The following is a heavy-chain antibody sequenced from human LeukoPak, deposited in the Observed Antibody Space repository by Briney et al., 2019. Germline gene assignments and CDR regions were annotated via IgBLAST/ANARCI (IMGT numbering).Heavy chain of an antibody. CDR3: AKDLLGNTAIDY. D-gene: IGHD5-18*01. Sequence: GGSLRLSCAASGFTVSSNYMSWVRQAPGKGLEWVSAISGSGGSTYYADSVKGRFTISRDNSKNTLHLQMNSLRAEDTAVYYCAKDLLGNTAIDYWGQGTLVTVSS. CDR1: GFTVSSNY. V-gene: IGHV3-23*01. J-gene: IGHJ4*02. CDR2: ISGSGGST.